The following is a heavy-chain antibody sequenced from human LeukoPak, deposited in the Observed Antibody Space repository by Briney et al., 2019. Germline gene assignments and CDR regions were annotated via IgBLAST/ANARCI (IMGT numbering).Heavy chain of an antibody. CDR3: ARGNSDAFNI. Sequence: GGSLRLSCAASGFTFSNYAMHWVRQAPGKGLEWMAIIWYDGSYKYYADSVKGRFTISRDNSKNTLYLQVNSLTAEDTAVYYCARGNSDAFNIWGHGTMVTVSS. V-gene: IGHV3-33*01. J-gene: IGHJ3*02. D-gene: IGHD4-23*01. CDR2: IWYDGSYK. CDR1: GFTFSNYA.